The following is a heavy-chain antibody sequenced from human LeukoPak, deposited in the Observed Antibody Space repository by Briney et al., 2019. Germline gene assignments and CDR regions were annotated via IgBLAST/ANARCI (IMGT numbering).Heavy chain of an antibody. CDR2: IYYSGST. Sequence: SETLSLTCTVSGGSISSYYWSWIRQPPGKGLEWIGYIYYSGSTSYNPSLKSRITISVDTSKKQFSLKLTSVTAADTAVYYCARCVAAATPYVQYWGRGTLVTVSS. J-gene: IGHJ4*02. V-gene: IGHV4-59*12. CDR3: ARCVAAATPYVQY. D-gene: IGHD2-15*01. CDR1: GGSISSYY.